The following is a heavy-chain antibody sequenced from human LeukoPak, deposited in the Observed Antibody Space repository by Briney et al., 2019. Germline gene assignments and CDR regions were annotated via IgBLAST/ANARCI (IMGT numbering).Heavy chain of an antibody. V-gene: IGHV5-51*01. Sequence: VESLTISCKGSGYSFTSYWIGWVRQMPGKGLKWMGIIYPGDSDARYSPSFQGQVTISADKSISTAYLQWSSLKASDTAMYYCARRRDLYSGSYYPFDYWGQGTLVTVSS. CDR3: ARRRDLYSGSYYPFDY. CDR1: GYSFTSYW. D-gene: IGHD1-26*01. CDR2: IYPGDSDA. J-gene: IGHJ4*02.